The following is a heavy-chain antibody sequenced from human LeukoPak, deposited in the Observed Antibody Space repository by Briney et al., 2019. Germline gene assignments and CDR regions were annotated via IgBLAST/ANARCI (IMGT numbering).Heavy chain of an antibody. CDR1: GFTFSSYW. V-gene: IGHV3-74*01. J-gene: IGHJ4*02. Sequence: GGSLRLSCAASGFTFSSYWMHWVRQAPGKGLVWVSRINSDGSSTSYADSVKGRFTISRDNAENTLYLQMNSLRADDTAAYYCARGSRDGYNTRPDYWGQGTLVTVSS. CDR2: INSDGSST. CDR3: ARGSRDGYNTRPDY. D-gene: IGHD5-24*01.